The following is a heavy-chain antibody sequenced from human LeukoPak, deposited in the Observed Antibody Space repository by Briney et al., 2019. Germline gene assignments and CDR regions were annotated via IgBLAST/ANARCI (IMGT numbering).Heavy chain of an antibody. Sequence: PGGSLRLSCAASGFTFSSYGMHWVRQAPGKGLEWVAFIRYDGSNKYYADSVKGRFTISRDNSKDTLSLKMNSLRAEDTAVYYCAKDLLWPVSEVDAFDIWGQGAMVTVSS. CDR1: GFTFSSYG. D-gene: IGHD6-19*01. J-gene: IGHJ3*02. V-gene: IGHV3-30*02. CDR3: AKDLLWPVSEVDAFDI. CDR2: IRYDGSNK.